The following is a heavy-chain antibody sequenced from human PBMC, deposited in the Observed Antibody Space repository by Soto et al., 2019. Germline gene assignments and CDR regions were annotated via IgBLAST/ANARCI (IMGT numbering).Heavy chain of an antibody. J-gene: IGHJ3*02. Sequence: SETLSLTCAVSSGSISSSNWWSWVRQPPGKGLEWIGEIYDTGSTNYNPSLKSRVTISVDKSKNQFSLNLSSVTAADTAVYYCARSVVVVVAATRLRWAFDIWGQGTMVTVSS. CDR1: SGSISSSNW. V-gene: IGHV4-4*02. CDR2: IYDTGST. D-gene: IGHD2-15*01. CDR3: ARSVVVVVAATRLRWAFDI.